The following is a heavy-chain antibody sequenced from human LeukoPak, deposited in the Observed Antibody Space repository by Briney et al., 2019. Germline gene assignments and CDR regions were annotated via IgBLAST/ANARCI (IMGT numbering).Heavy chain of an antibody. CDR1: GGTFNSYA. Sequence: SVKVSCKASGGTFNSYAISWVRQAPGQGLEWMGRIIPIFGTANYAQKFQGRVTITTDESTSTAYMELSSLRSEDTAVYYCARDPTYYDFWSGYLDYWGQGTLVTVSS. V-gene: IGHV1-69*05. J-gene: IGHJ4*02. D-gene: IGHD3-3*01. CDR3: ARDPTYYDFWSGYLDY. CDR2: IIPIFGTA.